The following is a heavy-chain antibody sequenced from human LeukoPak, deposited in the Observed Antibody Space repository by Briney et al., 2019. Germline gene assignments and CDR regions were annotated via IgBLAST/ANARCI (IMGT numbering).Heavy chain of an antibody. CDR2: IKSKTDGGTT. J-gene: IGHJ4*02. CDR3: STGRGYYDGSIGY. CDR1: GFTFSNAW. V-gene: IGHV3-15*01. Sequence: GGSLRLSCAASGFTFSNAWMSWVRQAPGKGLEWIGRIKSKTDGGTTDYAAPVKGRFTISRDDSKDTLDLQMKSLETEDTAVYYCSTGRGYYDGSIGYWGQGTLVTVSS. D-gene: IGHD3-22*01.